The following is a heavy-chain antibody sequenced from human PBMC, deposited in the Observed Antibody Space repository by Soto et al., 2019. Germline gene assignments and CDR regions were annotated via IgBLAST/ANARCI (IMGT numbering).Heavy chain of an antibody. CDR1: GYNFMPYG. V-gene: IGHV1-18*04. CDR2: ISPWKGNT. Sequence: GASVKVSCKASGYNFMPYGVNWVRQAPGQGLEWMGWISPWKGNTNYAQSFQGRVTMTTDTSTSTAYMELRSLTSDDTAVYYCARDLDPSGSYYTDYWGPGTTVTVSS. D-gene: IGHD3-10*01. J-gene: IGHJ4*02. CDR3: ARDLDPSGSYYTDY.